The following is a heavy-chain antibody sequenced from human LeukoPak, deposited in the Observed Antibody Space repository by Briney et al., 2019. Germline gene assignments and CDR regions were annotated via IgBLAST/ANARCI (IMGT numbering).Heavy chain of an antibody. D-gene: IGHD5-18*01. CDR3: ARGVGYNYGLYYQYGMDV. Sequence: GASVKVSCKASGYTFTSYAMHWVRQAPGQRLEWMGWINAGNGNTKYSQKFQGRVTITRDTSASTAYMELSSLRSEDTAVYYCARGVGYNYGLYYQYGMDVWGQGTTVTVSS. J-gene: IGHJ6*02. V-gene: IGHV1-3*01. CDR1: GYTFTSYA. CDR2: INAGNGNT.